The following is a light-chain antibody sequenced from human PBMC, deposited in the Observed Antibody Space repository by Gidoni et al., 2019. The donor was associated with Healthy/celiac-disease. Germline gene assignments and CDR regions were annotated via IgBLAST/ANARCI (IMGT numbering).Light chain of an antibody. CDR2: DAA. J-gene: IGKJ2*01. Sequence: VLTQSPATLSLSPGERATLSCRASQSVSSYLAWYQQKPGQAHRLLIYDAANRATGIPARFSGSGSGTDFTLTISSLEPEDFAVYYCQQRSNWPPGYTFGQGTKLEIK. CDR1: QSVSSY. CDR3: QQRSNWPPGYT. V-gene: IGKV3-11*01.